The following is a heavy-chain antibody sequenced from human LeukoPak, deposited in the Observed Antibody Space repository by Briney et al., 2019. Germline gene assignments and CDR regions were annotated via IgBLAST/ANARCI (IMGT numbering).Heavy chain of an antibody. CDR2: IYYGGST. Sequence: PSETLSLTCTVSGGSISSYYWSWIRQPPGKGLEWIGYIYYGGSTNYNPSLKSRVTISVDTSKNQFSLKLSSVTAADTAVYYCAKSLWFGELDIWGQGTMVTVSS. J-gene: IGHJ3*02. CDR3: AKSLWFGELDI. V-gene: IGHV4-59*08. D-gene: IGHD3-10*01. CDR1: GGSISSYY.